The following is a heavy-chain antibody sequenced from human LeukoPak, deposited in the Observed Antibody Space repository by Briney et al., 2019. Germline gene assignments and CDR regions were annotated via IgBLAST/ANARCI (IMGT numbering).Heavy chain of an antibody. Sequence: PGGSLRLSCVVSGFDFHVHSMHWVRQTPGRGLEWVAVLVYDRRGEEYADSVKGRFTISGDTSKKMIYLQMNSLTSDDTAKYFCVRGSGHKDSTGYYWFFDYWGQGALVTVSS. CDR3: VRGSGHKDSTGYYWFFDY. V-gene: IGHV3-30*04. CDR1: GFDFHVHS. D-gene: IGHD3-22*01. CDR2: LVYDRRGE. J-gene: IGHJ4*02.